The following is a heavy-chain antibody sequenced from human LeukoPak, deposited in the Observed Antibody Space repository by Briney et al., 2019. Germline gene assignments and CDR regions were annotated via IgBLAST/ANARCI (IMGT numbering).Heavy chain of an antibody. D-gene: IGHD3-3*01. Sequence: GGSLRLSCVASGFTFSSYAMNWVRQAPGKGLKWVSAISGSGGSTYYADSVKGRFTISRDNSKNTLYLQMNSLRAEDTAVYYCAKKENYDFWSGPIDYWGQGTLVTVSS. V-gene: IGHV3-23*01. J-gene: IGHJ4*02. CDR3: AKKENYDFWSGPIDY. CDR1: GFTFSSYA. CDR2: ISGSGGST.